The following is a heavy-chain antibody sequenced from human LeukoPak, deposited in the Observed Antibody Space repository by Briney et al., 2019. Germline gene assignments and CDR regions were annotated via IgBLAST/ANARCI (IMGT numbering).Heavy chain of an antibody. CDR1: GFSLSTSGMR. J-gene: IGHJ6*04. D-gene: IGHD5-12*01. CDR2: IDWDDDK. Sequence: ESGPTLVNPTQTLTLTCTFSGFSLSTSGMRVNWIRQPPGKALEWLARIDWDDDKFYSTSLKTRLTISKDTSKNQVVLTMTNMDPADTATYYCARIPPSDIIGYGMDVWGKGTTVTVSS. CDR3: ARIPPSDIIGYGMDV. V-gene: IGHV2-70*04.